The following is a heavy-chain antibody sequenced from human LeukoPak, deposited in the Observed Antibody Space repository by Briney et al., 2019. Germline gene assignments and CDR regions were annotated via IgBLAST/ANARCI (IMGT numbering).Heavy chain of an antibody. CDR2: INWNNERS. V-gene: IGHV3-20*01. CDR3: XXXXXXXXXXXXXXXXYYYYGMEV. Sequence: GGSLRLSCAASGFIFADYGMNWVRQVPGKGLEWVAGINWNNERSVYADSVKGRTGYADCGKGRFTISRDNPNNSVYLQRNSLXXXXXXXXXXXXXXXXXXXXXXXXXXYYYYGMEVWGQGTTVIVSS. CDR1: GFIFADYG. J-gene: IGHJ6*02.